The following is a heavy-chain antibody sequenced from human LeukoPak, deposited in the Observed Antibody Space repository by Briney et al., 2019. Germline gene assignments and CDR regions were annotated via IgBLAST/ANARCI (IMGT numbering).Heavy chain of an antibody. Sequence: GASVKVSCKASGYTFTSYAMNWVRQAPGQGLEWMGIINPSGGSTSYAQKFQGRVTMTRDMSTSTVYMELSSLRSEDTAVYYCARASVGIAVAGMTYWGQGTLVTVSS. J-gene: IGHJ4*02. CDR3: ARASVGIAVAGMTY. D-gene: IGHD6-19*01. V-gene: IGHV1-46*01. CDR2: INPSGGST. CDR1: GYTFTSYA.